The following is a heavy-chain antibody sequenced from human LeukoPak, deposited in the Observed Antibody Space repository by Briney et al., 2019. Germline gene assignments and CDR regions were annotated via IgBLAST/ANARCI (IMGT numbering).Heavy chain of an antibody. V-gene: IGHV3-23*01. CDR2: ISGSGGST. D-gene: IGHD3-22*01. CDR3: AKGASIVVVIYYFDY. Sequence: GGSLRLSCAASGFTFSSYAMSWVRQAPGKGLEWVPAISGSGGSTYYADSVKGRFTISRDNSKNTLYLQMNSLRAEDTAVYYCAKGASIVVVIYYFDYWGQGTLVTVSS. J-gene: IGHJ4*02. CDR1: GFTFSSYA.